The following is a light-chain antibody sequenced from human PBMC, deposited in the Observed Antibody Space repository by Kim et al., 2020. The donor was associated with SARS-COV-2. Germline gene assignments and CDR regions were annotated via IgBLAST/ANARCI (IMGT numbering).Light chain of an antibody. CDR2: EDT. V-gene: IGLV3-10*01. CDR1: ALPKKF. J-gene: IGLJ3*02. CDR3: YSTDSSGNPV. Sequence: VSARQTARITCSGDALPKKFVFWYQQKSVQAPVLVIYEDTKRPAGIPQRFSGSTSGTMATLTISGAQVEDEADDYCYSTDSSGNPVFGGGTKLTVL.